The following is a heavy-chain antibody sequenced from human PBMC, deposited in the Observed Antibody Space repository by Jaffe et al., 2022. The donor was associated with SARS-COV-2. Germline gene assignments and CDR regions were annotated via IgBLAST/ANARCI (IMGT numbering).Heavy chain of an antibody. V-gene: IGHV3-48*02. J-gene: IGHJ4*02. D-gene: IGHD3-3*01. Sequence: EVQLVESGGGLVQPGGSLRLSCAASGFTFSSYSMNWVRQAPGKGLEWVSYISSSSSTIYYADSVKGRFTISRDNAKNSLYLQMNSLRDEDTAVYYCARATIFWSGYYNNFDYWGQGTLVTVSS. CDR1: GFTFSSYS. CDR2: ISSSSSTI. CDR3: ARATIFWSGYYNNFDY.